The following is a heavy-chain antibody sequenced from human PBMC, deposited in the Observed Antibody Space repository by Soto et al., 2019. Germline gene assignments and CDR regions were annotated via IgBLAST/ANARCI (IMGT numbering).Heavy chain of an antibody. V-gene: IGHV3-23*01. CDR3: AKNSGYYYDAFDI. Sequence: EVQLLESGAGLVQPGGSLRLSCAASGFIFSNNAMSWVRQAPGKGLEWVSAISGSSGSTFYAASVKGRFTISRDTSKNTLYLQMNSLRAEDTALYYCAKNSGYYYDAFDIWGQGTMVTVSS. J-gene: IGHJ3*02. CDR2: ISGSSGST. CDR1: GFIFSNNA. D-gene: IGHD3-22*01.